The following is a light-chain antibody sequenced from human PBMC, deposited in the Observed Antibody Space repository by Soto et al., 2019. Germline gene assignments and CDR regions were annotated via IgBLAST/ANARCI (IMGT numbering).Light chain of an antibody. CDR2: AAS. CDR1: QPISTW. V-gene: IGKV1-12*01. J-gene: IGKJ1*01. Sequence: DIQMTQSPSSVSASVGDRVTITCQASQPISTWLAWHQQKPGKAPKLLIYAASSLQSGVPSRFSGSGSGTDFTLTISSLQAEDFATYYCQQANNIPPWTFGQGTKVEIK. CDR3: QQANNIPPWT.